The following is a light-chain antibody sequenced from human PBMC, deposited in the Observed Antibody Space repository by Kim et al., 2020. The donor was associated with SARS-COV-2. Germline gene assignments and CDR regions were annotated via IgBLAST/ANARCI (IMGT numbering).Light chain of an antibody. Sequence: SYELTQPPSVSVSPGQTASITCSGDKLGDEYACWYQQKPGQSPVLVIYQDSKRPSGIPERFSASNSGNTATLTISGTQALDEADYYCQAWDSNTGLFGG. CDR1: KLGDEY. V-gene: IGLV3-1*01. J-gene: IGLJ2*01. CDR3: QAWDSNTGL. CDR2: QDS.